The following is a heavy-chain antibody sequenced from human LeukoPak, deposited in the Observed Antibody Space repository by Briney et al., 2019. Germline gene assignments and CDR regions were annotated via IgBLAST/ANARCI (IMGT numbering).Heavy chain of an antibody. CDR2: INPNSGGT. J-gene: IGHJ4*02. V-gene: IGHV1-2*06. Sequence: ASVKVSCKASGYTFTGYYMHWVRQAPGQGLEWMGRINPNSGGTNYAQKFQGRVTMTRDTPISTAYRELSRLRSDDTAVYYCAREGGRGGSYDFDYWGQGTLVTVSS. D-gene: IGHD1-26*01. CDR1: GYTFTGYY. CDR3: AREGGRGGSYDFDY.